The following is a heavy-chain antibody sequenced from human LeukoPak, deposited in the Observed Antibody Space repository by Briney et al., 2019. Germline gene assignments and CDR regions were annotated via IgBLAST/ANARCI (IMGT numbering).Heavy chain of an antibody. CDR1: GFTVSTYS. CDR2: FSSGGRT. J-gene: IGHJ1*01. Sequence: PGGSLRLCCSAFGFTVSTYSMSSVRQAPGKGLEWVATFSSGGRTSYADSVKGRFTISRDTSQNTVFLQMNSLRDEDTALYYGASILYGWGQGSLVTVSS. CDR3: ASILYG. V-gene: IGHV3-53*01. D-gene: IGHD2-2*02.